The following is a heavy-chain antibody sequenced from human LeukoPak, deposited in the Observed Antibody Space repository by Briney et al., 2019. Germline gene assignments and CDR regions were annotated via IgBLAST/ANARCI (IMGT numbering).Heavy chain of an antibody. Sequence: ASVKVSCKASGYAFTSYDISWVRQAPGQGLEWMGWISTYNGNTNYAQKLQGRVTMTTDTITTTAYMELRSLRSDDTAVYYCARDHSGNWFDPWGQGTLVTVSS. CDR1: GYAFTSYD. CDR3: ARDHSGNWFDP. D-gene: IGHD1-26*01. CDR2: ISTYNGNT. J-gene: IGHJ5*02. V-gene: IGHV1-18*01.